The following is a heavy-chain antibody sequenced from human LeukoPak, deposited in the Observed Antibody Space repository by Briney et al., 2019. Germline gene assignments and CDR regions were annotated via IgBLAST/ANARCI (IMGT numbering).Heavy chain of an antibody. D-gene: IGHD5-18*01. CDR1: GFTFSSYS. J-gene: IGHJ4*02. CDR3: ARDQLWYPWSLDY. V-gene: IGHV3-21*01. CDR2: ISSSNTYI. Sequence: PGGSLRLSCAASGFTFSSYSMNWVRQAPGKGLEWVSSISSSNTYIYYADSVEGRFTISRDNAKNSLYLQMNSLRAEDTAVYYCARDQLWYPWSLDYWGQGTLVTVSS.